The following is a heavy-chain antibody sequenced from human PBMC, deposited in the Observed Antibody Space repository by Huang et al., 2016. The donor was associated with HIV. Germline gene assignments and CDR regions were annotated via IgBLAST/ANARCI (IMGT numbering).Heavy chain of an antibody. CDR3: ASPSLTVRGQRLLGGYYLDV. Sequence: QVQLQESGPGLVKPSETLSLSCTVSGGAIRSHYWNWIRQPPGKGLEWIGSSHYSGSTNYNPSRKSRVTISVGSSKNQFSLKLSSVTAADTAVYYCASPSLTVRGQRLLGGYYLDVWGKGTTVTVSS. CDR1: GGAIRSHY. D-gene: IGHD3-3*01. J-gene: IGHJ6*03. CDR2: SHYSGST. V-gene: IGHV4-59*11.